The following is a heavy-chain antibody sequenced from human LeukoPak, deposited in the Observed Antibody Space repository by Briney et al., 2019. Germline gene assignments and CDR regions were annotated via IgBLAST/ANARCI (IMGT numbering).Heavy chain of an antibody. V-gene: IGHV5-51*01. D-gene: IGHD5-12*01. Sequence: GESLKISYKGSGYSFTSYWIGWVRQMPGKGLEWMGIIYPGDSDTTYSPSFQGQVTMSADKSISTAYLQWSSLKASDTAMYYCPRRVSSSGFDVFDVWGQGTMVTVSS. CDR1: GYSFTSYW. CDR2: IYPGDSDT. J-gene: IGHJ3*01. CDR3: PRRVSSSGFDVFDV.